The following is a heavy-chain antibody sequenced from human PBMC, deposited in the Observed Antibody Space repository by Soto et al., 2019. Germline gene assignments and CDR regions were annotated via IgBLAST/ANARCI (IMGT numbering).Heavy chain of an antibody. CDR2: VYNSGNT. D-gene: IGHD6-19*01. CDR1: GGSMTGYF. CDR3: ARTHWVSGTEY. V-gene: IGHV4-4*07. Sequence: KSSETLSLTCTVSGGSMTGYFWTWIRQSAGKGLEWIGHVYNSGNTDYNPSLASRITMAVDTSKREFSLKVKSVTAADTAVYYCARTHWVSGTEYWGQGTLVT. J-gene: IGHJ4*02.